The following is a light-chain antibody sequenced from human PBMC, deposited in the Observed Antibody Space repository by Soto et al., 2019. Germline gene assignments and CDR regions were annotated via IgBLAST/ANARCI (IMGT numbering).Light chain of an antibody. CDR1: SSDVGGYNY. Sequence: QSALTQPASVSGSPGQSITISCTGTSSDVGGYNYVSWYQQHPGKAPKLMIYDVSNRPSGVSNRFSGSKSGNTASLTISGLQAEDEADYYCSSDTSSSTLEFGGGTKVTVL. V-gene: IGLV2-14*01. CDR2: DVS. CDR3: SSDTSSSTLE. J-gene: IGLJ2*01.